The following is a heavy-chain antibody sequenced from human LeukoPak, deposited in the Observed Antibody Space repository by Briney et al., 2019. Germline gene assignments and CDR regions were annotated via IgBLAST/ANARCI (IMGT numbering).Heavy chain of an antibody. J-gene: IGHJ3*02. CDR3: ARDRAVAGNDAFDI. CDR2: ISSSSSYI. Sequence: PGGSLRLSCAASGFTFSSYSMNWVRQAPGKGLEWVSSISSSSSYIYYADSVKGRFTISRDKAKHSLYLQMNSLRAEDTAVYYCARDRAVAGNDAFDIWGQGTMVTVSS. D-gene: IGHD6-19*01. CDR1: GFTFSSYS. V-gene: IGHV3-21*01.